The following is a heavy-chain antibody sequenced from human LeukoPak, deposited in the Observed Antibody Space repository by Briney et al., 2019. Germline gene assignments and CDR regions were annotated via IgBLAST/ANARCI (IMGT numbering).Heavy chain of an antibody. CDR2: ISAYNGNT. V-gene: IGHV1-18*01. CDR1: GYTFTSYG. J-gene: IGHJ4*02. Sequence: APVKVSCKASGYTFTSYGISWVRQAPGQGLEWMGWISAYNGNTNYAQELQGRVTMTTDTSTSTAYMELRSLRSDDTAVYYCARDLNQGIYDSSYHDYWGQGTLVTVSS. CDR3: ARDLNQGIYDSSYHDY. D-gene: IGHD3-22*01.